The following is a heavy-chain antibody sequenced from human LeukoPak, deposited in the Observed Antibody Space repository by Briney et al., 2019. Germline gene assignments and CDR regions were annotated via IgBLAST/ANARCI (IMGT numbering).Heavy chain of an antibody. CDR1: GFTFSNYW. V-gene: IGHV3-7*05. CDR2: IKEDGSEK. Sequence: AGGSLRLSCAASGFTFSNYWMTWVRQSPGKGLEWVANIKEDGSEKYYVDSVKGRFTISRDNAKNSLYLQMNRLRAEDTAVYYCAKDNGGNGGSWYSPVDFWGQGTLVTVSS. J-gene: IGHJ4*02. CDR3: AKDNGGNGGSWYSPVDF. D-gene: IGHD2-15*01.